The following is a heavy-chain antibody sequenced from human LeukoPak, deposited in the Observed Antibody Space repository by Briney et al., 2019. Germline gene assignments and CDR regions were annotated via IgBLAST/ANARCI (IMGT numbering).Heavy chain of an antibody. CDR1: GGPFSGYY. J-gene: IGHJ6*03. V-gene: IGHV4-34*01. Sequence: SETLSLTCAVYGGPFSGYYWSWIRQPPGKGLEWIGEINHSGGTNYNPSLKSRVTISVDTSKNQFSLKLSSVTAADTAVYYCARANYYYYMDVWGKGTTVTVSS. CDR2: INHSGGT. CDR3: ARANYYYYMDV. D-gene: IGHD5-12*01.